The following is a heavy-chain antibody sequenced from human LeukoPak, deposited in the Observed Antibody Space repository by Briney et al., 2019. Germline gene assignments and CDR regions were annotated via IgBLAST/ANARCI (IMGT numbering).Heavy chain of an antibody. CDR2: ISAYNGNT. CDR1: GYTITSYD. J-gene: IGHJ6*02. V-gene: IGHV1-18*01. CDR3: ARDTEYSSYGMDV. Sequence: ASVKVSCKASGYTITSYDFNWVRQAPGQGLEWMGWISAYNGNTNYAQKFQGRVTLTTDTSTSTAYMELTSLRSDDTAVYYCARDTEYSSYGMDVWGQGTTVTVSS. D-gene: IGHD6-6*01.